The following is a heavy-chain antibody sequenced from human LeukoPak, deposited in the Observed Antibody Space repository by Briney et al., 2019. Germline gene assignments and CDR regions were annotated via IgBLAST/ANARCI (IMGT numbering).Heavy chain of an antibody. J-gene: IGHJ5*02. CDR1: GGSISSSSYY. CDR2: IYYSGST. V-gene: IGHV4-39*07. D-gene: IGHD3-3*01. CDR3: ARVGRFLDLLLYGYFFDP. Sequence: SETLSLTCTVSGGSISSSSYYWGWIRQPPGKGLEWIGSIYYSGSTYYNPSLKSRVTISVDTSKNQFSLKLSSVTAADTAVYYCARVGRFLDLLLYGYFFDPWGQGTLVTVSS.